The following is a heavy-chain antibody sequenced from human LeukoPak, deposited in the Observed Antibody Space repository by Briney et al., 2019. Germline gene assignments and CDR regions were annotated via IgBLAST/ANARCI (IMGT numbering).Heavy chain of an antibody. V-gene: IGHV3-48*01. CDR2: ITSSSTTI. Sequence: PGGSLRLSCAASGFTFSTYSMNWVRQAPGKGLEWVSYITSSSTTIYYADSVKGRFTISRDNAKNSLYLQMNSLRAEDSGLYYCTTLGYHLDSWGQGTLVTVSS. CDR1: GFTFSTYS. D-gene: IGHD3-22*01. J-gene: IGHJ4*02. CDR3: TTLGYHLDS.